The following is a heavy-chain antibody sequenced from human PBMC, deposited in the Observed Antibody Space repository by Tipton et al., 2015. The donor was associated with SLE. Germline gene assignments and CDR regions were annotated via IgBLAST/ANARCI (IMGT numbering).Heavy chain of an antibody. CDR2: VYYSGST. V-gene: IGHV4-39*07. CDR1: GGSISSSPYY. J-gene: IGHJ4*02. Sequence: TLSLTCTVSGGSISSSPYYWGWIRQPPGKGLDWIGSVYYSGSTYYNPSLKSRVTIPVDTSKNLFSLKLSSVTAADTAVYYCARDGYSYPFDYWGQGTLVTVSS. D-gene: IGHD5-18*01. CDR3: ARDGYSYPFDY.